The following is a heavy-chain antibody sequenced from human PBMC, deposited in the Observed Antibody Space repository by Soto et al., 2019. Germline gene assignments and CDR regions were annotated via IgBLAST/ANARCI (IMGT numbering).Heavy chain of an antibody. D-gene: IGHD6-13*01. Sequence: GESLKISCNGSGYSFTSYWISWVRQMPGKGLEWMGRIDPSDSYTNYSPSFQGHVTISADKSISTAYLQWSSLKASDTAMYYCAREWGIAASIHYYYGMDVWGQGTTVTVSS. J-gene: IGHJ6*02. CDR2: IDPSDSYT. CDR1: GYSFTSYW. V-gene: IGHV5-10-1*01. CDR3: AREWGIAASIHYYYGMDV.